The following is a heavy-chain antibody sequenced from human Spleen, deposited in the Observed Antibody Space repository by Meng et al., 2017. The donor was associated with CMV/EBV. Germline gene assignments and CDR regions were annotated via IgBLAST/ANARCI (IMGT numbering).Heavy chain of an antibody. D-gene: IGHD4-17*01. CDR3: ARGGDYGDFHDPFDY. CDR1: GYTFTGYY. CDR2: INPHSGGT. Sequence: ASVKVSCKTSGYTFTGYYMNWVRQAPGQGLEWMGWINPHSGGTNYAQKFQDRVTMTRDTTISTAYMELTRLRSDDTAVYYCARGGDYGDFHDPFDYWGQGTLVTVSS. J-gene: IGHJ4*02. V-gene: IGHV1-2*02.